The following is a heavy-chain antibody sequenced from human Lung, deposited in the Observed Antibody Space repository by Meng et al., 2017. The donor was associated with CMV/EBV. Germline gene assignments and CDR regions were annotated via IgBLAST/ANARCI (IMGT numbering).Heavy chain of an antibody. Sequence: ESLKISCAASGSTFSSYIMNWVRQAPGKGLEWVSSISNSGAYIYYADSVKGRFSISRDNAQNSLYLHMNSLRAEDTAVYYCTRDVSPRSSAYFAIYYFYALDVWGQGTAVTVSS. D-gene: IGHD2-21*01. CDR3: TRDVSPRSSAYFAIYYFYALDV. CDR2: ISNSGAYI. CDR1: GSTFSSYI. J-gene: IGHJ6*02. V-gene: IGHV3-21*01.